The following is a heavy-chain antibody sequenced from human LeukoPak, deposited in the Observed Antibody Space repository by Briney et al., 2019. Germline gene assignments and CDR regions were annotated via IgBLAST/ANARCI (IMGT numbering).Heavy chain of an antibody. CDR3: ARGRYSLFELVLDV. J-gene: IGHJ6*04. D-gene: IGHD6-13*01. V-gene: IGHV3-48*03. Sequence: GGSLRLSCEASGLTLSNHEFSHYEMNWVRQAPGKGLELLSDISSSGANRYYAESVKGRFTVSRDNGKDAHYLQMNSLRVEDTAVYYCARGRYSLFELVLDVWGKGTTVTVSS. CDR2: ISSSGANR. CDR1: GLTLSNHEFSHYE.